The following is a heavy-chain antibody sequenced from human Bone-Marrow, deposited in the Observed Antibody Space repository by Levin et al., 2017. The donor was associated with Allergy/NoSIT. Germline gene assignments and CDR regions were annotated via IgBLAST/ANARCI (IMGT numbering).Heavy chain of an antibody. Sequence: GGSLRLSCAASGFTFSSYAMSWVRQAPGKGLEWVSAISGSGGSTYYADSVKGRFTISRDNSKNTLYLQMNSLRAEDTAVYYCAKDREAMRAGTNSLHFDYWGQGTLVTVSS. CDR3: AKDREAMRAGTNSLHFDY. J-gene: IGHJ4*02. CDR1: GFTFSSYA. CDR2: ISGSGGST. D-gene: IGHD1-1*01. V-gene: IGHV3-23*01.